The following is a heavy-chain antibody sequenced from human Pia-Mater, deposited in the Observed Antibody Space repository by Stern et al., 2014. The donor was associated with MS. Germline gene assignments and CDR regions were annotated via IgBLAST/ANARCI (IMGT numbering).Heavy chain of an antibody. Sequence: QVTLRESGPALVKPTQTLTLTCTFSGFSLSTSGMCVSWIRQSPGKALEWLALIDWGDDKFYSTSLKTRLTISKDTSKNQVVLTMTNMDPVDTATYYCARIGLAPFNDAIDIWGQGTMVTVSS. J-gene: IGHJ3*02. D-gene: IGHD3/OR15-3a*01. CDR3: ARIGLAPFNDAIDI. V-gene: IGHV2-70*01. CDR2: IDWGDDK. CDR1: GFSLSTSGMC.